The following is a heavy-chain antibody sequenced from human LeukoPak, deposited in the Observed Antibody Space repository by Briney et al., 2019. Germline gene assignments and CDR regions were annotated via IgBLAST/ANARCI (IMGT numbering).Heavy chain of an antibody. V-gene: IGHV3-33*01. CDR1: GFTFSSYG. D-gene: IGHD2-2*01. CDR3: ARDCSSTSCWQFDY. J-gene: IGHJ4*02. Sequence: GRSLRLSCAASGFTFSSYGMHWVRQAPGKGLEWVAVIWYDGSNKYYVDSVKGRFTISRDNSKNTLYLQMNSLRAEDTAVYYCARDCSSTSCWQFDYWGQGTLVTVSS. CDR2: IWYDGSNK.